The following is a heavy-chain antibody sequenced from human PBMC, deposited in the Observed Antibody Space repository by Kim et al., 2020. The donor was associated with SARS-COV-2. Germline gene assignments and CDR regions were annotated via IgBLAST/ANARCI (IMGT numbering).Heavy chain of an antibody. J-gene: IGHJ4*02. Sequence: YGASEKGRFTIPKYNAKNTLYLQMESLRVEDRALYYCARDVPAPIRELDYWGQGTLVTVS. V-gene: IGHV3-74*01. D-gene: IGHD2-21*01. CDR3: ARDVPAPIRELDY.